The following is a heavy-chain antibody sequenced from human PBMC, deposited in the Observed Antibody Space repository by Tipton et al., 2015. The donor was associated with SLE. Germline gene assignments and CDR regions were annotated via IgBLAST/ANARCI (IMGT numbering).Heavy chain of an antibody. CDR2: IYYGGTT. CDR1: GVSISSTNYY. V-gene: IGHV4-39*01. D-gene: IGHD3-3*01. J-gene: IGHJ6*02. Sequence: PGLVKPSETLSLICTVSGVSISSTNYYWGWIRQPPGKGLEWIGSIYYGGTTYYNPSLKSRVTISVDTSKNQFSLKLSSVTAADTAVYYCARNPYDLRSGKVGGMDVGGQGTTVTVSS. CDR3: ARNPYDLRSGKVGGMDV.